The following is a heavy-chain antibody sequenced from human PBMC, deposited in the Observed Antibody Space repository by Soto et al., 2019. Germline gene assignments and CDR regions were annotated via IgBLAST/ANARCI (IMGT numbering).Heavy chain of an antibody. Sequence: GGSLRLSCAASGFTVSGKKYLAWVRQAPGKGLEWVSALYDVDGTFYADSVKGRFTISRDNSKSTLFLQMNSLRPDDTAVYYCAKGGDYYDLLTGYTRDNYYFDSWGQGTLVTVSS. J-gene: IGHJ4*02. CDR3: AKGGDYYDLLTGYTRDNYYFDS. D-gene: IGHD3-9*01. CDR2: LYDVDGT. CDR1: GFTVSGKKY. V-gene: IGHV3-53*01.